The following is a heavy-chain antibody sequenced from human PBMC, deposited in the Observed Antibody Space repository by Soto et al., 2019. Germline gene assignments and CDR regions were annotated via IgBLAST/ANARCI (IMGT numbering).Heavy chain of an antibody. CDR2: IIPMFGIA. V-gene: IGHV1-69*12. CDR3: ARPLAGDNYYYGMDV. CDR1: GGTLSSYA. J-gene: IGHJ6*02. D-gene: IGHD3-16*01. Sequence: QVQLVQSGAEVKKPGSSVKVSCKASGGTLSSYAISWVRQAPGQGLEWMGGIIPMFGIANYAQKFQGRVTITADESTTTAYIELRSLRSEDMAVYYCARPLAGDNYYYGMDVWGQGTTVTVSS.